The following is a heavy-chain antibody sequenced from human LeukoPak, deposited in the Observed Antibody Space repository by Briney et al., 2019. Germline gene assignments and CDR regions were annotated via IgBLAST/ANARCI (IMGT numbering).Heavy chain of an antibody. V-gene: IGHV3-30*02. J-gene: IGHJ4*02. D-gene: IGHD1-14*01. CDR3: AKDAGTPGSYYFDY. Sequence: PGGSLRLSCAASGFTFSSYGMHWVRQAPGKGLEWVAFIRYDGSNKYYADSVKGRFTISRDNSKNTLYLQMNSLRAEDTAVYYCAKDAGTPGSYYFDYWGQGTLVTVSS. CDR2: IRYDGSNK. CDR1: GFTFSSYG.